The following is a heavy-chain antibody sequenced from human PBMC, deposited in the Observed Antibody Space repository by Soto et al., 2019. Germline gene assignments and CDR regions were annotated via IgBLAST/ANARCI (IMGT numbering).Heavy chain of an antibody. J-gene: IGHJ6*02. V-gene: IGHV1-3*05. CDR1: GYTFTSYA. CDR3: ARDPSYYGMDV. CDR2: INAGNGNT. Sequence: QVQLVQSGAEEKKPGASVKVSCKASGYTFTSYAMHWVRQAPGQRLEWMGWINAGNGNTKYSEKFRGRVTITGATSGSTAHMERSSLRSEATAVYYCARDPSYYGMDVWGQGTTVTVSS.